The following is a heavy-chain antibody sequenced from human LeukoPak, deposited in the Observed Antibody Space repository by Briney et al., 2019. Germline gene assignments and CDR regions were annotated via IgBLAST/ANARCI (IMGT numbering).Heavy chain of an antibody. V-gene: IGHV4-4*02. D-gene: IGHD3-16*01. CDR3: ARGVVITFGGAADY. CDR2: ISHSGST. CDR1: GGSISSSNW. Sequence: PSGTLSLTCAVSGGSISSSNWWSWVRQPPGKGLEWIGDISHSGSTNYNPSLKSRVTISVDTSKNQFSLKLSSVTAADTAAYYCARGVVITFGGAADYWGQGTLVTVSS. J-gene: IGHJ4*02.